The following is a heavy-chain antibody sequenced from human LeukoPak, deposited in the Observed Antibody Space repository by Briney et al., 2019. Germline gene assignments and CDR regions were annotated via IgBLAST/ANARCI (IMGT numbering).Heavy chain of an antibody. V-gene: IGHV4-59*01. CDR1: GGSISWYY. J-gene: IGHJ6*03. D-gene: IGHD3-22*01. CDR2: IYYSGST. CDR3: TRGSIAYYYMDV. Sequence: RSSETLSLTCTVSGGSISWYYWSWIGQPPGKRLEWIGNIYYSGSTNYNPPLKSRVTISVDTSKNQFSLKLSSVTAADTAVYYCTRGSIAYYYMDVWGKGTTVTISS.